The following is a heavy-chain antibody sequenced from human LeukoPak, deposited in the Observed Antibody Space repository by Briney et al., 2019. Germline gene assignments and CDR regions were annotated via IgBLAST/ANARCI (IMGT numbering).Heavy chain of an antibody. CDR2: INTDGDTT. Sequence: GGSLRLSCAASGFTFSSSWMHWVRQVPGKGLVWVSRINTDGDTTSYADSVKGRFTISRDNAKNSLYLQMNSLRAEDTAVYYCARLRAAAGTVRGYYFDYWGQGTLVTVSS. D-gene: IGHD6-13*01. J-gene: IGHJ4*02. V-gene: IGHV3-74*01. CDR1: GFTFSSSW. CDR3: ARLRAAAGTVRGYYFDY.